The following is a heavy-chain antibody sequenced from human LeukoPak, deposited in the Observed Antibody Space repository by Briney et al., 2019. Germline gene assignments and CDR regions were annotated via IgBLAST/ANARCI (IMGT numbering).Heavy chain of an antibody. Sequence: PGGSLRLSCAASGFTFSSYAMHWVRQAPGKGLEWVAVISYDGSNKYYADSVKGRFTISRDNAKNSLYLQMNSLRAEDTAVYYCAREASSWYGRYFDYWGQGTLVTVSS. CDR1: GFTFSSYA. CDR3: AREASSWYGRYFDY. J-gene: IGHJ4*02. CDR2: ISYDGSNK. D-gene: IGHD6-13*01. V-gene: IGHV3-30-3*01.